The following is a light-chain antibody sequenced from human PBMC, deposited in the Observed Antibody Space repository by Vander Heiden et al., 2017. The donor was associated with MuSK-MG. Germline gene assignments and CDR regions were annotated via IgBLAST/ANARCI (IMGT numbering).Light chain of an antibody. V-gene: IGKV1-39*01. CDR1: QSISNS. CDR3: QKSNASQA. J-gene: IGKJ1*01. CDR2: GAS. Sequence: DIQMTQSPSSLSASVGDRVTITCRASQSISNSLNWYQQKPGKVPKLLIYGASSLASGVPSRFSGSGFGTDFTLTISRLQREDFATYYWQKSNASQAFGQGTKVEIK.